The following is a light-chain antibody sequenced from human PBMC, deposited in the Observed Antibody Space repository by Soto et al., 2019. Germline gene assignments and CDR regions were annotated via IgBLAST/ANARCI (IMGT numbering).Light chain of an antibody. CDR3: QQSFGAPRT. J-gene: IGKJ1*01. CDR2: GAY. CDR1: QSISTY. V-gene: IGKV1-39*01. Sequence: DIQMTQSPSSLSASLGDRVTVTCRASQSISTYLNWFQQRPGKAPKLLIYGAYTLQDGVPSRFSGSGSETEFTLTIGSLQPEDFATYYDQQSFGAPRTFGQGTRVDIK.